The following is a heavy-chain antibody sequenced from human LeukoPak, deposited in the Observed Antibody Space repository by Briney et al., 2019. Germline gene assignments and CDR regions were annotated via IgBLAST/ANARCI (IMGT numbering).Heavy chain of an antibody. CDR1: GFTFSSYG. Sequence: GGSLRLSCAASGFTFSSYGMHWVRQAPSKGLEWVAVISYDGSNKYYADSVKGRFTISRDNSKNTLYLQMNSLRAEDTAVYYCAKVGSNYYGSGIFDYWGQGTLVTVSS. D-gene: IGHD3-10*01. V-gene: IGHV3-30*18. CDR3: AKVGSNYYGSGIFDY. CDR2: ISYDGSNK. J-gene: IGHJ4*02.